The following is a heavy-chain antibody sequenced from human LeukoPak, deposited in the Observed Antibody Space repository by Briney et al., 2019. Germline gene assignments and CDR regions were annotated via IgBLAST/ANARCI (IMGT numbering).Heavy chain of an antibody. CDR1: GFTFSSYG. CDR2: IRYDGSNK. Sequence: QPGGSLRLSCAASGFTFSSYGMHWVRQAPGKGLEWVAFIRYDGSNKYYADSVRGRFTISRDNSKNTLYLQMNSLRSEDTAVYYCASAWYQLLWRFDYWGQGTLVTVSS. CDR3: ASAWYQLLWRFDY. D-gene: IGHD2-2*01. V-gene: IGHV3-30*02. J-gene: IGHJ4*02.